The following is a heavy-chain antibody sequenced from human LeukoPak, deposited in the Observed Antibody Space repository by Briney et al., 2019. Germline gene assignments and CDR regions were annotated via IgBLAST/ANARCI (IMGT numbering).Heavy chain of an antibody. CDR3: AKDKWVTTWSGEIDY. D-gene: IGHD4-17*01. J-gene: IGHJ4*02. CDR1: GFTFSNYA. CDR2: IGGSGTNT. Sequence: GGSLRLSCAASGFTFSNYAMSWVRQAPGKGLEWVSGIGGSGTNTYYADSVKGRFTISRDNSKNTLYLQMNSLRAEDTAVYYCAKDKWVTTWSGEIDYWGQGTLVTVSS. V-gene: IGHV3-23*01.